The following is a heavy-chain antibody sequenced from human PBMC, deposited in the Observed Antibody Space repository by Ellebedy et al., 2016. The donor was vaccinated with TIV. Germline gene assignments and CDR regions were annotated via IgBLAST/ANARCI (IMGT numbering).Heavy chain of an antibody. Sequence: PGGSLRLSCAASGFTFNSHAMSWVRQTPPKGLEWVSAISTSGGRTYYADSVKGRFTVSRDNAKNSLYLQMNSLRAEDTALYFCAKGTLKYFDWLLCDYWGQGTLVTVSS. CDR3: AKGTLKYFDWLLCDY. D-gene: IGHD3-9*01. J-gene: IGHJ4*02. CDR1: GFTFNSHA. CDR2: ISTSGGRT. V-gene: IGHV3-23*01.